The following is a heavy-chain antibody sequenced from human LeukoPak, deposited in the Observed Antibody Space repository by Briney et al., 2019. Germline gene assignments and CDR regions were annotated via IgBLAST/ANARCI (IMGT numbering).Heavy chain of an antibody. CDR2: IYYSGST. D-gene: IGHD6-19*01. J-gene: IGHJ4*02. V-gene: IGHV4-59*01. CDR3: ARGRVAGGYYFDY. CDR1: AGSMSSYY. Sequence: ASETLSLTCTVSAGSMSSYYWSWVRQPPGKGLEWIGYIYYSGSTNYNPSLKSRVTISLDTSKNQFSLRLDSMTAADTAVYYCARGRVAGGYYFDYWGQGTLVTVSS.